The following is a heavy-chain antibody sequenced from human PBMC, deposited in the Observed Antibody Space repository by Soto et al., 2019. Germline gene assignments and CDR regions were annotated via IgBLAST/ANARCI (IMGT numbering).Heavy chain of an antibody. V-gene: IGHV4-59*11. Sequence: LSLTFTVSGASMSSHYWTWLRQSPGKGLEWIGYISYSGSTYYNPSHKSRVTISADTSRNQFSLKLSAVISADTAVYYCARADPDASVGYWGQGTLVTVSS. CDR2: ISYSGST. J-gene: IGHJ4*02. CDR3: ARADPDASVGY. D-gene: IGHD3-16*01. CDR1: GASMSSHY.